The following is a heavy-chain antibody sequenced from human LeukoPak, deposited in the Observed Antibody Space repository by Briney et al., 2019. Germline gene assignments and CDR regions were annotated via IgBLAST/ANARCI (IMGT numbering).Heavy chain of an antibody. Sequence: SGTLSLTCTVSGVSMTSYYWSWIRQPAGKGLEWIGRISTSGSTNYNPSLKSRVTMSVDTSKNQFSLKLSSVTAADTAVYYCARDAGYSSSWYGNYYYMDVWGKGTTVTVSS. J-gene: IGHJ6*03. CDR3: ARDAGYSSSWYGNYYYMDV. V-gene: IGHV4-4*07. CDR2: ISTSGST. CDR1: GVSMTSYY. D-gene: IGHD6-13*01.